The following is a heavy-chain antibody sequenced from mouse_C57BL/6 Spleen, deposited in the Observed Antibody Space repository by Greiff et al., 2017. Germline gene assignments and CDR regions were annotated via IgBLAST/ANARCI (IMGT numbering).Heavy chain of an antibody. V-gene: IGHV5-17*01. CDR1: GFTFSDSG. CDR2: ISSGSSTI. Sequence: EVMLVESGGGLVKPGGSLKLSCAASGFTFSDSGMHWVRQAPEKGLEWVAYISSGSSTIYYADTVKGRFTLSRDNAKNTLYLQLTSLRSEDSAMYYCARHRAFDYWGQGTTLTVSS. J-gene: IGHJ2*01. D-gene: IGHD3-1*01. CDR3: ARHRAFDY.